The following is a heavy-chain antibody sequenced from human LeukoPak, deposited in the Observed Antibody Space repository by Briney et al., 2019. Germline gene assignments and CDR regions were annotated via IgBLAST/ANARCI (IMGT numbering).Heavy chain of an antibody. D-gene: IGHD2-2*01. J-gene: IGHJ4*02. CDR1: GFTFSSYW. V-gene: IGHV3-23*01. CDR2: ISGSGGST. CDR3: ASLGDPLGGIVVVPAAM. Sequence: GGSLRLSCAASGFTFSSYWMNWVRQAPGKGLEWVSAISGSGGSTYYADSVKGRFTISRDNSKNTLYLQMNSLRAEDTAVYYCASLGDPLGGIVVVPAAMWGQGTLVTVSS.